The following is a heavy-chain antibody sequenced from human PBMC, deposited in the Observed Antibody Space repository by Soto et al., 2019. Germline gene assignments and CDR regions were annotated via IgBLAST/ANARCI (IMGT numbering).Heavy chain of an antibody. V-gene: IGHV4-39*02. Sequence: QLQLQESGPGLVKPSETLSLTCTVSGGSISSSSYYWGWIRQPPGKGLEWIGNIYYRGSAYYNPSLKSRVTISVDMSKNNFSLKLSSVTAADTAVYYCERRGVSGPVDYWGQGTLVTVSS. J-gene: IGHJ4*02. CDR2: IYYRGSA. D-gene: IGHD3-10*01. CDR1: GGSISSSSYY. CDR3: ERRGVSGPVDY.